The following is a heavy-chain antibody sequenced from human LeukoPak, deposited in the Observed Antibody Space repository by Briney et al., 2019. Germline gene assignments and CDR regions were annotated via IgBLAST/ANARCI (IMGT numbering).Heavy chain of an antibody. CDR3: AKAPYGRIVATNY. D-gene: IGHD5-12*01. J-gene: IGHJ4*02. Sequence: PGGSLRLSCAASGFTFSSYGMHWVRQAPGKGLEWVAVISYDGSNKYYADSVKGRFTISRDNSKNTLYLQMNSLRAEDTAVYYCAKAPYGRIVATNYWGQGTLVTVSS. CDR2: ISYDGSNK. V-gene: IGHV3-30*18. CDR1: GFTFSSYG.